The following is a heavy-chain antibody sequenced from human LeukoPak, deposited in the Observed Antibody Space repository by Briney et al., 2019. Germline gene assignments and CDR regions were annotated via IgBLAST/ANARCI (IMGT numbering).Heavy chain of an antibody. CDR3: ARDEEGGSYPLDY. D-gene: IGHD1-26*01. CDR1: GFTFSSYW. CDR2: INWNGGST. Sequence: GGSLRLSCAASGFTFSSYWMSWVRQASGKGLEWVSGINWNGGSTAYADSVKGRFTISRDNAKNSLYLQMNSLRAEDTAFYYCARDEEGGSYPLDYWGQGTLVTVSS. J-gene: IGHJ4*02. V-gene: IGHV3-20*04.